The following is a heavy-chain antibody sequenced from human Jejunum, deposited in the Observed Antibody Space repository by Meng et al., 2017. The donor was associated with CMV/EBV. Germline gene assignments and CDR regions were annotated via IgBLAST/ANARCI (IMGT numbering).Heavy chain of an antibody. CDR2: INPGGSTT. J-gene: IGHJ4*02. D-gene: IGHD5-24*01. Sequence: SCEASGFTFSSYWMHWVCQAPGKGLVWVSRINPGGSTTNYADSVKGRFSISRDNAKNTLYLQMNGLRADDTAVYYCATAGNYRLDTWGQGTLVTVSS. CDR1: GFTFSSYW. V-gene: IGHV3-74*01. CDR3: ATAGNYRLDT.